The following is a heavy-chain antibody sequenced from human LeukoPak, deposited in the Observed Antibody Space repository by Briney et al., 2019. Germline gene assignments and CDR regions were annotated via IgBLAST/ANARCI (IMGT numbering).Heavy chain of an antibody. CDR3: ASDTYSSSWPDY. J-gene: IGHJ4*02. CDR1: GFTFSSYE. Sequence: PGGSLRLSCAASGFTFSSYEMNWVRQAPGKGLEWVSYISSSGSTIYYADSVKGRFTISRDNAENSLYLQMNSLRAEDTAVYYCASDTYSSSWPDYWGQGTLVTVSS. D-gene: IGHD6-13*01. CDR2: ISSSGSTI. V-gene: IGHV3-48*03.